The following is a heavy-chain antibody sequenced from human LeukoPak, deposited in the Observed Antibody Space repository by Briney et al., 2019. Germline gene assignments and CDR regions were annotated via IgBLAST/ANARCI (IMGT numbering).Heavy chain of an antibody. V-gene: IGHV1-69*05. CDR3: AGLTTGSGYYYYYYMDV. J-gene: IGHJ6*03. CDR2: IIPIFGTA. Sequence: ASVKVSCKASGGTFSSYAISWVRQAPGQGLEWMGGIIPIFGTANYAQKFQGRVTITTDEATSTAYMELSSLRSEDTAVYYCAGLTTGSGYYYYYYMDVWGKGTTVTVSS. CDR1: GGTFSSYA. D-gene: IGHD3-22*01.